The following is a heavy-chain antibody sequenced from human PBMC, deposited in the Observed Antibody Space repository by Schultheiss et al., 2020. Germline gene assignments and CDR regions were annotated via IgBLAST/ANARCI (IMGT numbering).Heavy chain of an antibody. Sequence: GGSLRLSCVASGFSFSSYSMNWFRQAPGKGLEWVSYISSSSSTIYYADSVKGRFTISRDNSKNTLYLQMNSLRAEDTAVYYCARVHKDSSCYDNWFDPWGQGTLVTVSS. J-gene: IGHJ5*02. D-gene: IGHD3-22*01. CDR3: ARVHKDSSCYDNWFDP. CDR2: ISSSSSTI. V-gene: IGHV3-48*01. CDR1: GFSFSSYS.